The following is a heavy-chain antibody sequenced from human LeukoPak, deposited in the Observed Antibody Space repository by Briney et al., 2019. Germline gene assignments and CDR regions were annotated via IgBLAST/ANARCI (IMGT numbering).Heavy chain of an antibody. V-gene: IGHV3-13*04. CDR3: ARALAVAGTYYYGMDV. D-gene: IGHD6-19*01. J-gene: IGHJ6*02. Sequence: GGSLRLSCAASGFTFSSYDMHWGRQATGKGLEWVSAIGTAGDTYYPGSVKGRFTISRENAKNSLYLQMNSLRAGDTAVYYCARALAVAGTYYYGMDVWGQGTTVTVSS. CDR1: GFTFSSYD. CDR2: IGTAGDT.